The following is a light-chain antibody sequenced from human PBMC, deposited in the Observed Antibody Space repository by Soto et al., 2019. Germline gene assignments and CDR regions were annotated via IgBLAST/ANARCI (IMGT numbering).Light chain of an antibody. J-gene: IGLJ2*01. CDR3: SSYTSTNFVI. Sequence: QSALTQPASVSGSPGQSITISCTGSSGDIGDYKYVSWYKQHPGKAPKLMIYDVSNRPSGVSNRFSASKSGNTASLTISGLQAEDEADYYCSSYTSTNFVIFGGGTKVTV. CDR1: SGDIGDYKY. V-gene: IGLV2-14*01. CDR2: DVS.